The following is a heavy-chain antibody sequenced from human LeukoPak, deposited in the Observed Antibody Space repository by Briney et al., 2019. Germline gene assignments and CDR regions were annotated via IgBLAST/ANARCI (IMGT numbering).Heavy chain of an antibody. J-gene: IGHJ4*02. V-gene: IGHV1-46*01. Sequence: ASVKVSCKASGYTFTSYGISWVRQAPGQGLEWMGIINPSGGSTSYAQKFQGRVTMTRDMSTSTVYMELSSLRSEDTAVYYCARAAVERWLQMAFDYWGQGTLVTVSS. CDR1: GYTFTSYG. CDR2: INPSGGST. D-gene: IGHD5-24*01. CDR3: ARAAVERWLQMAFDY.